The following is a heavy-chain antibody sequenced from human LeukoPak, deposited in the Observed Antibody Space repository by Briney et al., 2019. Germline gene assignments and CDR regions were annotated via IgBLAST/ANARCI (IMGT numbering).Heavy chain of an antibody. CDR2: IKSKTDGGTT. J-gene: IGHJ4*02. CDR3: TTAAYDFWSGLYYFDS. Sequence: GGSLRLSCAASGVTFSSAWMSWVRQAPGKGLEWVGRIKSKTDGGTTDYAAPVKGRFTISRDDSENTLYLQMNSLITEDTAVYYCTTAAYDFWSGLYYFDSWGQGTLVSVSS. CDR1: GVTFSSAW. V-gene: IGHV3-15*01. D-gene: IGHD3-3*01.